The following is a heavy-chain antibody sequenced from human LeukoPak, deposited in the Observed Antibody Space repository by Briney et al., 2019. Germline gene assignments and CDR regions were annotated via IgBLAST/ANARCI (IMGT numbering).Heavy chain of an antibody. CDR2: IYYSGSN. Sequence: SETLSLTCTVSGGSISSSSYYWGWIRQRPGKGREWIGSIYYSGSNYYKSSLKSRLAMSVATSKNQFSLKLSSVTAADTAVYYCARHSDYYYMIRGPFDPWSQGTLVSVSS. CDR3: ARHSDYYYMIRGPFDP. J-gene: IGHJ5*02. CDR1: GGSISSSSYY. D-gene: IGHD3-10*01. V-gene: IGHV4-39*01.